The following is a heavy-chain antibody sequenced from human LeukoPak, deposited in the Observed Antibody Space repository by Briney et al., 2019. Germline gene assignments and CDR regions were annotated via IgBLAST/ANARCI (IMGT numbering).Heavy chain of an antibody. CDR2: IRSGSNDI. CDR3: ASSGRIKGDAFDI. CDR1: GFTFSNYG. J-gene: IGHJ3*02. V-gene: IGHV3-21*01. Sequence: GGSLRLSCAASGFTFSNYGMNWVRQAPGKGREWVSSIRSGSNDIYYGDSVKGRFTISRDNAKKSLYLQMNSLRAEDTAVYYCASSGRIKGDAFDIWGQGTMVTVSS. D-gene: IGHD1-26*01.